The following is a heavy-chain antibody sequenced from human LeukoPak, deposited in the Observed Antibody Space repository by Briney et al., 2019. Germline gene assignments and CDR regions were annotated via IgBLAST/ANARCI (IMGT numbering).Heavy chain of an antibody. Sequence: PGGSLRLSCAASGFTFSSYWMSWVRQAPGKGLEWVANIKQDGSDKYYVDSVKGRFTISRDNAKNSLYLQMNSLRAEDTGVYFCARGKGYPTLVYFYYMDVWGKGTTVTVSS. J-gene: IGHJ6*03. CDR3: ARGKGYPTLVYFYYMDV. CDR1: GFTFSSYW. V-gene: IGHV3-7*01. D-gene: IGHD2-8*01. CDR2: IKQDGSDK.